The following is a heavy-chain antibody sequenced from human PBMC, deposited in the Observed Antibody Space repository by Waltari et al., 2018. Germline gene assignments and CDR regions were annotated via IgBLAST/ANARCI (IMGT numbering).Heavy chain of an antibody. CDR2: IIPICGTA. Sequence: QVQLVQSGDEVKKPGSSVKVSCKASEGTFSSYDISWVRQAPGQGLEWMGGIIPICGTANYAQKFQGRVTITADKSTSTAYMELSSLRSEDTAVYYCSGLRSGTPLVNWGQGTLVTVSS. V-gene: IGHV1-69*14. CDR1: EGTFSSYD. J-gene: IGHJ4*02. D-gene: IGHD1-7*01. CDR3: SGLRSGTPLVN.